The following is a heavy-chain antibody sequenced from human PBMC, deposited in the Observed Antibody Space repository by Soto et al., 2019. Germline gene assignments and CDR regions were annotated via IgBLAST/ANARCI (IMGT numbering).Heavy chain of an antibody. Sequence: VQLVESGGGLVQPGGSLRLSCAASGFTFSSYGMHWVRQAPGKGLEWVAVISYDGSNKYYADSVKGRFTISRDNSKNTLYLQMNSLRAEDTAVYYCADAVAGNYWGQGTLVTVSS. D-gene: IGHD6-19*01. V-gene: IGHV3-30*03. J-gene: IGHJ4*02. CDR1: GFTFSSYG. CDR2: ISYDGSNK. CDR3: ADAVAGNY.